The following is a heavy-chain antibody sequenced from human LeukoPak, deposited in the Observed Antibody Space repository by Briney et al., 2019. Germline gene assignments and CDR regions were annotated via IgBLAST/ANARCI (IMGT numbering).Heavy chain of an antibody. CDR3: ARDGEGCGGDCYLDYYYYYYMDV. Sequence: GASVKVSCKASGYTFTGYYMHWLRQAPGQGLEWMGWINPNSGGTNYAQKFQGRVTMTRDTSISTAYMELSRLRSDDTAVYYCARDGEGCGGDCYLDYYYYYYMDVWGKGTTVTVSS. J-gene: IGHJ6*03. CDR2: INPNSGGT. CDR1: GYTFTGYY. D-gene: IGHD2-21*01. V-gene: IGHV1-2*02.